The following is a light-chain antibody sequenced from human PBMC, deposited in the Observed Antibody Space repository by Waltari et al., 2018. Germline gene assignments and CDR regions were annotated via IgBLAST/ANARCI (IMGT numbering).Light chain of an antibody. Sequence: DIVMTQSLLSLPVTPGEPASIPCRSSQSLLHSNGYNYLDWYLQKPGQSPQLLIYLGSNRASGVPDRFSGSGSGTDFTLKISRVEAEDVGVYYCMQALQTPRLTFGGGTKVEIK. CDR2: LGS. CDR1: QSLLHSNGYNY. CDR3: MQALQTPRLT. V-gene: IGKV2-28*01. J-gene: IGKJ4*01.